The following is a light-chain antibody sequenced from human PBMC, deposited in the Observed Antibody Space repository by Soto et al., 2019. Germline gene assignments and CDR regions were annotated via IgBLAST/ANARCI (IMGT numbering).Light chain of an antibody. V-gene: IGKV1-5*01. CDR1: QCIXTW. Sequence: IQVTQSSSTLSASVGDRVTITCRASQCIXTWLAWYQRKPGRAPKFRXDAASSLERGVPSTLSGSGSGTEFTLTISSLQPDYFATYYCQQYNHYSGTFGQGTKVDIK. J-gene: IGKJ1*01. CDR2: AAS. CDR3: QQYNHYSGT.